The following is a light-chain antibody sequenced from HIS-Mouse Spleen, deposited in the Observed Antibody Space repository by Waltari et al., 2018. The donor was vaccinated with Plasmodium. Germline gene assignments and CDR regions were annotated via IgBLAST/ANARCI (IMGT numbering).Light chain of an antibody. Sequence: SYELTQPPSVSVSPGQTARIPCPGEALPKKNANWYQQKSGQAPVLVIYEDSKRPSGIPERFSGSSSGTMATLTISGAQVEDEADYYCYSTDSSGNHRVFGGGTKLTVL. CDR3: YSTDSSGNHRV. J-gene: IGLJ3*02. CDR2: EDS. V-gene: IGLV3-10*01. CDR1: ALPKKN.